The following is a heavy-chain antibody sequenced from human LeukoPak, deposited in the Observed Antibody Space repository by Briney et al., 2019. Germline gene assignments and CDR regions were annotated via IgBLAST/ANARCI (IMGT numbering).Heavy chain of an antibody. CDR2: IVPLFGKV. D-gene: IGHD3-10*01. CDR3: ARTPLDFYGSGSYYIRHFDD. V-gene: IGHV1-69*13. J-gene: IGHJ4*02. CDR1: GGTFSTHA. Sequence: SVKVSCKASGGTFSTHAIAWVRQAPGQGLERMGGIVPLFGKVDYVQKFQDRVTISADESTSTAHMELRSLRFEDTAVYYCARTPLDFYGSGSYYIRHFDDWGQGTLVTVS.